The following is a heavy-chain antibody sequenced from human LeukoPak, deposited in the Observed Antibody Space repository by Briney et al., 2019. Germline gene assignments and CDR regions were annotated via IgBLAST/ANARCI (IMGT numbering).Heavy chain of an antibody. CDR2: IYYSGST. D-gene: IGHD3-3*01. V-gene: IGHV4-59*08. CDR1: GGPISSYN. CDR3: ASSIFGVAPDAFDI. Sequence: SETLSLTCTVSGGPISSYNWNWIRQPPGKGLEWIGYIYYSGSTNYNPSLKSRVTISVDTSKNQFSLKLSSVTAADTAVYYCASSIFGVAPDAFDIWGQGTMVTVSS. J-gene: IGHJ3*02.